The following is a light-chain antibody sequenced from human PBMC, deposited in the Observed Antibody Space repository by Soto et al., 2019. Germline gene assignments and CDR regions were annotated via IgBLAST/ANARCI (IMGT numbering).Light chain of an antibody. V-gene: IGLV1-36*01. J-gene: IGLJ3*02. Sequence: QSVVTQPTSVSGVPRQRVTISCSGGSSNIGSNAVNWYQQFPGKAPKLLIYYDDLLPSGVSDRFSGSKSGTSASLAISGLQSDDEADYYCAAWDDRLNGVVFGGGTKLTVL. CDR2: YDD. CDR3: AAWDDRLNGVV. CDR1: SSNIGSNA.